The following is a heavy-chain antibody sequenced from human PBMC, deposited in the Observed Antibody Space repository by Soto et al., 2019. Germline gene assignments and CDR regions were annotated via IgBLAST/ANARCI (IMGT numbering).Heavy chain of an antibody. V-gene: IGHV3-21*04. CDR2: ISSSSSYI. CDR3: AKPPKVISTSFDY. D-gene: IGHD3-22*01. Sequence: PGGSLRLSCAASGFTFSSYSMNWVRQAPGKGLEWVSSISSSSSYIYYADSVKGRFTISRDNSKNTLFLQMNSLRAEDAAIYYCAKPPKVISTSFDYWGQGSLVTVSS. CDR1: GFTFSSYS. J-gene: IGHJ4*02.